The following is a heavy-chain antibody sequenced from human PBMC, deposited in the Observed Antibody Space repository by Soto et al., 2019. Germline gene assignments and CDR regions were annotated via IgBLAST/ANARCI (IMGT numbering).Heavy chain of an antibody. CDR1: GFTFSSYA. J-gene: IGHJ3*02. CDR3: AKTRTSYSSSWPAPLPSDAFDI. Sequence: GGSLRLSCAASGFTFSSYAMSWVRQAPGKGLEWVSAISGSGGSTYYADSVKGRFTISRDNSKNTLYLQMNSLRAEDTAVYYCAKTRTSYSSSWPAPLPSDAFDIWGQGTMVTVSS. V-gene: IGHV3-23*01. CDR2: ISGSGGST. D-gene: IGHD6-13*01.